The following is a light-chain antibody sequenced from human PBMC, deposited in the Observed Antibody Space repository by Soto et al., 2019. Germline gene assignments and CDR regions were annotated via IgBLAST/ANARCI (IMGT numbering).Light chain of an antibody. Sequence: QSALTQPPSASGSPGQSVTISCTGTSSDVGGYNYVSWYQQYPGKAPKLMMYEVSKRPSGVPDRFSGSKSGNTASLTVSGLQAEDEADYYCCSYAGRNREVFGTGTKLTVL. CDR1: SSDVGGYNY. CDR3: CSYAGRNREV. J-gene: IGLJ1*01. V-gene: IGLV2-8*01. CDR2: EVS.